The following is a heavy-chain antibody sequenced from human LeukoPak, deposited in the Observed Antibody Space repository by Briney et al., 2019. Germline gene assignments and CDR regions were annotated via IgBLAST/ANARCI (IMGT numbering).Heavy chain of an antibody. CDR3: AREHSGGGNYYDSSGFYALDY. V-gene: IGHV3-21*01. Sequence: GGSLRLSCAPSGFTFSSYSMNWVRQAPGKGLEWVSYISSSRSYIYYADSVKGRFTISRDNAKNSLYLQMSSLRVEDTAVYYCAREHSGGGNYYDSSGFYALDYWGQGTLVTVSS. CDR1: GFTFSSYS. CDR2: ISSSRSYI. J-gene: IGHJ4*02. D-gene: IGHD3-22*01.